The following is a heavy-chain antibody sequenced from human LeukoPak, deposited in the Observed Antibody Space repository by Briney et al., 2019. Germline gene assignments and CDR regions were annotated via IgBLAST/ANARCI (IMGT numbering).Heavy chain of an antibody. Sequence: SETLSLTCTVSGGSISSGGYSWSWLRQHPGQGLEWIGYIYYSGSTYYNPSLKSRVTISVDTSKNQFSLKLSSVTAADTAVYYCARELVDPPNYFDYWGQGTLVTVSS. V-gene: IGHV4-31*03. D-gene: IGHD1-26*01. CDR2: IYYSGST. CDR1: GGSISSGGYS. J-gene: IGHJ4*02. CDR3: ARELVDPPNYFDY.